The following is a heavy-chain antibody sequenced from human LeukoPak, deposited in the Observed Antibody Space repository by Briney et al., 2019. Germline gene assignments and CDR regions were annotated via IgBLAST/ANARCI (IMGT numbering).Heavy chain of an antibody. J-gene: IGHJ4*02. V-gene: IGHV4-4*07. D-gene: IGHD6-19*01. CDR1: GASISSYY. CDR2: IYTSGST. Sequence: PSETLSLTCTVSGASISSYYWSWIRQPAGKGLEWIGRIYTSGSTNANPSLKTRITMSIDTSENQISLKLSSVTAADTAVYYCARDDPPQYNSEWFAYWGQGTLVSVSS. CDR3: ARDDPPQYNSEWFAY.